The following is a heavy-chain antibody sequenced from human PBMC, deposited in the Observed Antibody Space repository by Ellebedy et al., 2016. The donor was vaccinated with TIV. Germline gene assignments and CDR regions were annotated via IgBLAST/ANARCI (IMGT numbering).Heavy chain of an antibody. CDR3: AREPF. V-gene: IGHV3-30-3*01. CDR1: GFTFSSYA. CDR2: ISYDGSNK. J-gene: IGHJ4*02. Sequence: GESLKISCAASGFTFSSYAMHWVRQAPGKGLEWVAVISYDGSNKYYADSVKGRFTISRDNSKNTLYLQMNSLRAEDTAVYYCAREPFWGQGTLVTVSS.